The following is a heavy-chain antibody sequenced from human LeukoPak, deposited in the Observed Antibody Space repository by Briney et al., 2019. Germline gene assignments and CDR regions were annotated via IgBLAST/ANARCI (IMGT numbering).Heavy chain of an antibody. CDR1: GGSISSYY. CDR3: ARGLKGSGGSPGDY. V-gene: IGHV4-59*01. CDR2: IYYSGST. J-gene: IGHJ4*02. Sequence: SETLSLTCTVSGGSISSYYWSWIRQPPGKGLEWIGYIYYSGSTNYNPSLKSRVTISVDTSKNQFSLKLSSVTAADTAVYYCARGLKGSGGSPGDYWGQGTLVTVSS. D-gene: IGHD2-15*01.